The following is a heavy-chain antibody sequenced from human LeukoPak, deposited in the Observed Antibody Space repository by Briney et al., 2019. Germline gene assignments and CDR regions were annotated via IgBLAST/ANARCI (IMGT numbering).Heavy chain of an antibody. D-gene: IGHD4-17*01. Sequence: ASVKVSCKASGDTFTGYYMHWVRRAPGQGLEWMGWINPNSGGTNYAQKFQGRVTTTRDMSISTAYMELSGLRYDDTAVYYCARIRVDYGDYGMDVWGQGTTVIVSS. CDR2: INPNSGGT. CDR1: GDTFTGYY. J-gene: IGHJ6*02. CDR3: ARIRVDYGDYGMDV. V-gene: IGHV1-2*02.